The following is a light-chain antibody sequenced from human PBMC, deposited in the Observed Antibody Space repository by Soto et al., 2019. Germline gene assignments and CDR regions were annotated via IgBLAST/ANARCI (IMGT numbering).Light chain of an antibody. Sequence: EMVMTQSPATLSVSPGERATLSCRASQSVSSNLAWYQQKPGQAPRLLIYGASTRATGIPARFSGSGSGTEFTLPISSLQSEDFALYYCQQYNNWPPWTFGQGTKVEIK. CDR1: QSVSSN. V-gene: IGKV3-15*01. J-gene: IGKJ1*01. CDR2: GAS. CDR3: QQYNNWPPWT.